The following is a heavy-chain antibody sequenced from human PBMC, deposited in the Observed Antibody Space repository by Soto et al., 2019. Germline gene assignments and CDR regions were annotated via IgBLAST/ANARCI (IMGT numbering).Heavy chain of an antibody. V-gene: IGHV3-48*02. CDR3: VRDSLFDH. Sequence: EVQLVESGGGLVQPGGSLRLSCAASGFTFSSYSMNWVRQAPGKGLEWVSYISSSSSTIYYADSVKGRFTISRDNAKNSVYLQMNSLRDEDTAVYYCVRDSLFDHWGQGTLVTVSS. CDR2: ISSSSSTI. CDR1: GFTFSSYS. J-gene: IGHJ4*02.